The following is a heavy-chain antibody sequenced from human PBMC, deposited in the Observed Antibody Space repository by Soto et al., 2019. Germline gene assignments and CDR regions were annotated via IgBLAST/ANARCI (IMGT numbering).Heavy chain of an antibody. J-gene: IGHJ5*02. Sequence: SETLSLTCSVSGAALNSGNYYWSWIRQFPGKGLEWIGHIYVTGAVDYNPSLRDRITISQDTSERQFSLNLRLVTAADTAVYYCARLRIATNNYKWFDPWGQGTLVTVSS. CDR2: IYVTGAV. V-gene: IGHV4-31*03. CDR1: GAALNSGNYY. D-gene: IGHD2-21*01. CDR3: ARLRIATNNYKWFDP.